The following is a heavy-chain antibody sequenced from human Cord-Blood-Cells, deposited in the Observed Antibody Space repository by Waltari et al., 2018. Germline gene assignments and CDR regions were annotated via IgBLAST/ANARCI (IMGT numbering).Heavy chain of an antibody. V-gene: IGHV4-31*03. D-gene: IGHD1-7*01. J-gene: IGHJ5*02. Sequence: QVQLQESGPGLVKPSQTLSLTCTVSGGSISSGGYYWRWNRQHPGKGVEWIGYIYYSGSTYYNPSLKSRVTISVDTSKNQFSLKLSSVTAADTAVYYCARVTTLELPWFDPWGQGTLVTVSS. CDR1: GGSISSGGYY. CDR2: IYYSGST. CDR3: ARVTTLELPWFDP.